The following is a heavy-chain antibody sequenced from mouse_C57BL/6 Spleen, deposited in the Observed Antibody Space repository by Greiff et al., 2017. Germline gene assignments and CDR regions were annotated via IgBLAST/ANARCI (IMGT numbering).Heavy chain of an antibody. D-gene: IGHD1-1*02. Sequence: QVHVKQSGAELVKPGASVKISCKASGYAFSSYWMNWVKQRPGKGLEWIGRIYPGDGDTNYNGKFKGKATLTADKSSSTAYMQLSSLTSEDSAVYFCARWGRYNGGRFDYWGQGTTLTVSA. CDR3: ARWGRYNGGRFDY. J-gene: IGHJ2*01. CDR2: IYPGDGDT. CDR1: GYAFSSYW. V-gene: IGHV1-80*01.